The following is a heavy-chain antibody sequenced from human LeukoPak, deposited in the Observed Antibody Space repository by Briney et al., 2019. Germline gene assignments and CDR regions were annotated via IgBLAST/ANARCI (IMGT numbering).Heavy chain of an antibody. CDR2: TYYRSKWLN. CDR3: ARYSKSSDRDFDY. V-gene: IGHV6-1*01. Sequence: SQTLSLTCAISGDSVSSNSVTWNWIRQSPSRGLEWLGRTYYRSKWLNDYVESVKNRLTINPDTSKNQFSLQLTSVAPEDTAVYHCARYSKSSDRDFDYWGQGTQATVSS. D-gene: IGHD6-6*01. J-gene: IGHJ4*02. CDR1: GDSVSSNSVT.